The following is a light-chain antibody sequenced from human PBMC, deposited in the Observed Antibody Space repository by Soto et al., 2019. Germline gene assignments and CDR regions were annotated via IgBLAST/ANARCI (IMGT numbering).Light chain of an antibody. V-gene: IGLV2-14*01. Sequence: QSALTQPASVSGSPGQSITISCTGTSSDVGSYNYVSWYQQHPGKAPKLMIYDVSNRPSGVSNRFSGSKSGNTASLTISGLQAEDEADYYCSSYTSTYVFGTGTKVTVL. CDR3: SSYTSTYV. CDR2: DVS. CDR1: SSDVGSYNY. J-gene: IGLJ1*01.